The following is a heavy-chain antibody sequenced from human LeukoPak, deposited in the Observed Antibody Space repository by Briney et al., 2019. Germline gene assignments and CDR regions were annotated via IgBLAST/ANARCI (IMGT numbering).Heavy chain of an antibody. J-gene: IGHJ6*02. V-gene: IGHV5-10-1*01. D-gene: IGHD6-13*01. CDR3: ATSIAAAGTYYYGMDV. Sequence: GESLKISCKGSGYSFTSYWISWVRQMPGKGLEWMGRIDPSDSYTNYSPSFQGHVTISADKSISTAYLQWSSLKASDTAMHYCATSIAAAGTYYYGMDVWGQGTTVTVSS. CDR2: IDPSDSYT. CDR1: GYSFTSYW.